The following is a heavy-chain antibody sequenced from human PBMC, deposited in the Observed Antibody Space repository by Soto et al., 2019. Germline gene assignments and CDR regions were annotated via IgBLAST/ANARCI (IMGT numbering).Heavy chain of an antibody. D-gene: IGHD2-2*01. CDR3: AGSVVPAYYYYYMDV. J-gene: IGHJ6*03. CDR2: ISGSGGST. Sequence: GGSLRLSCAASGFTFSSYAMSWVRQAPGKGLEWVSAISGSGGSTYYADSVKGRFTISRDNSKNTLYLQMNSLRAEDTAVYYCAGSVVPAYYYYYMDVWGKGTTVTVSS. V-gene: IGHV3-23*01. CDR1: GFTFSSYA.